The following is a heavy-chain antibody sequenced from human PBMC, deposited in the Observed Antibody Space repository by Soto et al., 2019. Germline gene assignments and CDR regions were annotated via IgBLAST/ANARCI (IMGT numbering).Heavy chain of an antibody. CDR2: IYYSGST. V-gene: IGHV4-31*03. D-gene: IGHD2-15*01. CDR3: ARGGCSGGSGSGGFHP. Sequence: LSLTCTVSGGSISSGGYYWSWIRQHPGKGLEWIGYIYYSGSTYYNPSLKSRVTISVDTSKNQFSLKLSSVTAADTAVYYCARGGCSGGSGSGGFHPGAQEPLFTVSS. J-gene: IGHJ5*02. CDR1: GGSISSGGYY.